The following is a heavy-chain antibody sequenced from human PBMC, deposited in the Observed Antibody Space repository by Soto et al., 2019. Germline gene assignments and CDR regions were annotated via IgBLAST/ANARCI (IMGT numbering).Heavy chain of an antibody. CDR1: GFTCSSYW. J-gene: IGHJ4*02. V-gene: IGHV3-7*01. CDR3: ARVGRSREYSGYDDSDY. CDR2: IKQDGSEK. Sequence: EVQLVESGGCLVQPGGALRLSCAASGFTCSSYWMSWVRQAPGKGLEWLANIKQDGSEKYYVDSVKGRLTISRDNAKKSLYLQMNSLRAEDTAVYYCARVGRSREYSGYDDSDYWGQGTLVTVSS. D-gene: IGHD5-12*01.